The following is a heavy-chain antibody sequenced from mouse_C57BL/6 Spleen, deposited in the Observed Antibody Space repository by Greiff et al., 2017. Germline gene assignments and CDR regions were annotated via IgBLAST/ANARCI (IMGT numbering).Heavy chain of an antibody. Sequence: EVQLQQSGPVLVKPGASVKMSCKASGYTFTDYYMNWVKQSHGKSLEWIGVINPYNGGTSYNQKFKGKATLTVDKSSSPAYMELNSLTSEDSAVYYCARDGSSYWYFDVWGTGTTVTVSS. CDR1: GYTFTDYY. CDR3: ARDGSSYWYFDV. CDR2: INPYNGGT. V-gene: IGHV1-19*01. D-gene: IGHD1-1*01. J-gene: IGHJ1*03.